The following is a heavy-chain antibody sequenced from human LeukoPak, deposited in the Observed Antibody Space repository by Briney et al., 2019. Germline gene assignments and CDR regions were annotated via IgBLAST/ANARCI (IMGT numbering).Heavy chain of an antibody. Sequence: GASVTLSFTASGYTFTNQDMHWVRHAPGQRLEWIGCIHPDNGDTKYSQEVQGRGTITRDTSATTAYMELSSLRSEDMAVYYCTLYNYWGQGTLVTVSS. V-gene: IGHV1-3*03. CDR2: IHPDNGDT. J-gene: IGHJ4*02. D-gene: IGHD1-14*01. CDR3: TLYNY. CDR1: GYTFTNQD.